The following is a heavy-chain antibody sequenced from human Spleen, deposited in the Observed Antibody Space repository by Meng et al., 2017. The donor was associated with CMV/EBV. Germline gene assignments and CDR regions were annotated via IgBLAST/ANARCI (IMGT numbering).Heavy chain of an antibody. D-gene: IGHD3-10*01. CDR3: AKPSKFRGGLSSAFDI. V-gene: IGHV3-43*01. Sequence: GGSLRLSCAASGFTFDDYIMHWVRQAPGKGLEWVSLISWDGGSTYHADSVKGRFTISRDNSKNSLYLQMNSLRTEDTALYYCAKPSKFRGGLSSAFDIWGHGTMVTVSS. J-gene: IGHJ3*02. CDR1: GFTFDDYI. CDR2: ISWDGGST.